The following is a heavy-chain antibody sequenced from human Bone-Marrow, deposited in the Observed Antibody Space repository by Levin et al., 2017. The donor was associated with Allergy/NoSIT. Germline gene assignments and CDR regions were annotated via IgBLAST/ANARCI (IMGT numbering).Heavy chain of an antibody. CDR3: ARYRYSSGWSN. J-gene: IGHJ4*02. V-gene: IGHV1-8*01. CDR2: MNPNSGNT. Sequence: GESLKISCKASGYTFTSYDINWVRQATGQGLEWMGWMNPNSGNTGYAQKFQGRVTLTRNTSISTAYMELSSLRSEDTAVYYCARYRYSSGWSNWGQGTLVTVSS. D-gene: IGHD6-19*01. CDR1: GYTFTSYD.